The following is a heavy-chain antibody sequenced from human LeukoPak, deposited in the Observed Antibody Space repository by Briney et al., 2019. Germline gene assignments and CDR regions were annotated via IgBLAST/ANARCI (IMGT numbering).Heavy chain of an antibody. D-gene: IGHD3-22*01. Sequence: AGGSLRLSCAASGCTFGSYAISWVRQAPGKGLDWVSSTSGSGGITDYADSARGRFTISREISKNTLYLQMNSLRADDTALYYCAKDLLVYYDSSGDAFDIWGQGTMVTVSS. CDR2: TSGSGGIT. CDR1: GCTFGSYA. J-gene: IGHJ3*02. V-gene: IGHV3-23*01. CDR3: AKDLLVYYDSSGDAFDI.